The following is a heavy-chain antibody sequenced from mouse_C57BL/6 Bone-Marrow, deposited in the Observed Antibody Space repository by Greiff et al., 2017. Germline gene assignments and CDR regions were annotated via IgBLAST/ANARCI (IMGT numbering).Heavy chain of an antibody. CDR1: GFNIKDDY. CDR2: IDPENGDT. D-gene: IGHD2-1*01. J-gene: IGHJ2*01. V-gene: IGHV14-4*01. CDR3: TTAGVYYGNPYFDY. Sequence: VQLKQSGAELVRPGASVKLSCTASGFNIKDDYMHWVKQRPEQGLEWIGWIDPENGDTEYASKFQGKATITADTSSNTAYLQLSSLTSEDTAVYYCTTAGVYYGNPYFDYWGQGTTLTVSS.